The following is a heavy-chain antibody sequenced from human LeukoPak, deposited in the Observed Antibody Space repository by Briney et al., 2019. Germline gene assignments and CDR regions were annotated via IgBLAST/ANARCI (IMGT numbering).Heavy chain of an antibody. CDR2: IYYSGST. Sequence: SQTLSLTCTVSGGSISSGGYYWSWIPQHPGKGLEWIGYIYYSGSTYYNPSLKSRVTISVDTSKNQFSLKLSSVTAADTAVYYCARVSKLGYCSSTSCYDLYYYYGMDVWGQGTTVTVSS. V-gene: IGHV4-31*03. CDR3: ARVSKLGYCSSTSCYDLYYYYGMDV. CDR1: GGSISSGGYY. J-gene: IGHJ6*02. D-gene: IGHD2-2*01.